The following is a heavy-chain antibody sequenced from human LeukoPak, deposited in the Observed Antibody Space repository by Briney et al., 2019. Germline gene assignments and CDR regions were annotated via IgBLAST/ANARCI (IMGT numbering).Heavy chain of an antibody. CDR1: GYTFTSYD. CDR3: ARFPGYCSSTSCSSI. Sequence: ASVKVSCKASGYTFTSYDINWVRQAPGQGLEWMGWMNPNSGNTGYAQKFQGRVTITRNTSISTAYMELSSLRSEDTAVYYCARFPGYCSSTSCSSIWGQGTMVTVSS. J-gene: IGHJ3*02. CDR2: MNPNSGNT. D-gene: IGHD2-2*01. V-gene: IGHV1-8*03.